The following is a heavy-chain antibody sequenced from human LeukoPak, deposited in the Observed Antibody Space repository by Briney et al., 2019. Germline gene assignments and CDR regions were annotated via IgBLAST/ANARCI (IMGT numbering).Heavy chain of an antibody. CDR1: GFTFSSYS. D-gene: IGHD3-22*01. V-gene: IGHV3-21*01. CDR3: AREDDSSGYPYDY. CDR2: ISSSSGYI. Sequence: GGSLRLSCAASGFTFSSYSMNWVRQAPGKGLEWVSSISSSSGYIYYADSVKGRFTISRDNAKNSLYLQMNSLRAEDTAVYYCAREDDSSGYPYDYWGQGTLVTVSS. J-gene: IGHJ4*02.